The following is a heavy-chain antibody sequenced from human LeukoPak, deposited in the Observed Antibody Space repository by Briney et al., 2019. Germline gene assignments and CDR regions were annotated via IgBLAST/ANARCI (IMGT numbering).Heavy chain of an antibody. J-gene: IGHJ5*02. D-gene: IGHD3-3*01. Sequence: ASVKVSCKTSGYSFTDSYMHWVRQAPGQGLEWMGWINPNSGGTNYAQKFQGRVTMTRDTSISTAYMELSRLRSDDTAVYYCARGSGITIWPNGWFDPWGQGTLVTVSS. V-gene: IGHV1-2*02. CDR1: GYSFTDSY. CDR2: INPNSGGT. CDR3: ARGSGITIWPNGWFDP.